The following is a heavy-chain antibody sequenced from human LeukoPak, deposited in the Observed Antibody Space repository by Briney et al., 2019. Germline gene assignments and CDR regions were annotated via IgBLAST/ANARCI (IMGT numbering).Heavy chain of an antibody. D-gene: IGHD7-27*01. CDR2: IYTSGNT. J-gene: IGHJ3*02. CDR1: GDSISSGNYY. Sequence: PSQTLSLTCTVSGDSISSGNYYWTWIRQPAGKGLERIGRIYTSGNTNYNPSLKSQVTISMDTSKNQFSLNLNSVTAADTAVYYCARDRAGDSFDIWGQGTMVTVSS. V-gene: IGHV4-61*02. CDR3: ARDRAGDSFDI.